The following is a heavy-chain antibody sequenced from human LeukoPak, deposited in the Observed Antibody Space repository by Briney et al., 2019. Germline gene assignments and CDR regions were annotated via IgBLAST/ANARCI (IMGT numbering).Heavy chain of an antibody. J-gene: IGHJ6*03. CDR3: AGVYYYYYMDV. CDR1: GFTFSSYG. Sequence: GGSLRLSCAASGFTFSSYGMHWVRQAPGKGLEWVAVISYDGSNKYYADSVKGRFTISRDNSKNTLYLQMNSLRAEDTAVYYCAGVYYYYYMDVWGKGTRSPSP. V-gene: IGHV3-30*03. CDR2: ISYDGSNK. D-gene: IGHD2-8*01.